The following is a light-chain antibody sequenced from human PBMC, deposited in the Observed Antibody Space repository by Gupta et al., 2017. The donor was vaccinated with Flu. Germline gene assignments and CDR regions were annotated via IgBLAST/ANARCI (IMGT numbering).Light chain of an antibody. V-gene: IGLV10-54*02. J-gene: IGLJ3*02. CDR3: SASDSSRNESV. Sequence: TTLTCTGTSKAVGKQVAAWLQQHQGHPPTFLFDRNNNRLSGISERFSASMSGNTAALTTTGLQPEDEADYYCSASDSSRNESVFGGGTKVTVL. CDR1: SKAVGKQV. CDR2: RNN.